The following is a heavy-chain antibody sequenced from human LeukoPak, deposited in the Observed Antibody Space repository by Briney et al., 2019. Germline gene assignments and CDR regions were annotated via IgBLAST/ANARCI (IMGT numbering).Heavy chain of an antibody. D-gene: IGHD2-21*02. J-gene: IGHJ4*02. V-gene: IGHV3-30*03. Sequence: GGSLRLSCVASGFTFSNYGMHWVRQAPGKGLEWVAVVSYDRITKYYADSVKGRFSISRDNSKNTLSLEMNSLRPEDTAVYYCATASVTAYDYWGQGTLVTVSS. CDR2: VSYDRITK. CDR3: ATASVTAYDY. CDR1: GFTFSNYG.